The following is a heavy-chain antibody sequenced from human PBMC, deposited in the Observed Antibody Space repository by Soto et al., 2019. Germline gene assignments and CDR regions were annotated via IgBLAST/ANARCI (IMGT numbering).Heavy chain of an antibody. V-gene: IGHV4-39*01. J-gene: IGHJ5*02. Sequence: NPSETLSLTCTVSGGSISSSPYYWGWVRQPPGKGLQWIGSIYHSGTTFYSPSLRSRVTISVDTSKNQFSLKLRSLTAADTAVYYCARSHYGDYEDNWFDPWGQGTLVTVSS. D-gene: IGHD4-17*01. CDR1: GGSISSSPYY. CDR2: IYHSGTT. CDR3: ARSHYGDYEDNWFDP.